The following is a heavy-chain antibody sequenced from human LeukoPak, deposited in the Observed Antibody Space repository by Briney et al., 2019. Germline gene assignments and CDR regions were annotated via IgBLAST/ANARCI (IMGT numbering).Heavy chain of an antibody. D-gene: IGHD3-3*01. CDR2: IRQDGSEK. CDR1: GFTFSSYW. Sequence: TGGSLRLSCAASGFTFSSYWMSWVRQAPGKGLEWVANIRQDGSEKYYVDSVKGRFTISRDNSKNTLYLQMNSLRAEDTAVYYCAKDAVLRFLEWLPRNWFDPWGQGTLVTVSS. J-gene: IGHJ5*02. CDR3: AKDAVLRFLEWLPRNWFDP. V-gene: IGHV3-7*03.